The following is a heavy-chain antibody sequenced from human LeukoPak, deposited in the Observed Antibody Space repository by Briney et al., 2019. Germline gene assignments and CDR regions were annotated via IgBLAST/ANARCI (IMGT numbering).Heavy chain of an antibody. D-gene: IGHD3-22*01. Sequence: GGSLRLSCAASGFTFSSYGMHWVRQAPGKGLEWVAVIWYDGSNKYYADSVKGRFTISRDNAKNSLYLQMNSLRAEDTALYYCAKDMGMNYYDSSGYYSHAFDIWGQGTMVTVSS. CDR2: IWYDGSNK. V-gene: IGHV3-33*03. CDR3: AKDMGMNYYDSSGYYSHAFDI. CDR1: GFTFSSYG. J-gene: IGHJ3*02.